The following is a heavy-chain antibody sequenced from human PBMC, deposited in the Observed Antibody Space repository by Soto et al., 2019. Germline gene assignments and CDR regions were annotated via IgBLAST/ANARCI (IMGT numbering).Heavy chain of an antibody. J-gene: IGHJ4*02. CDR3: ASACLVGPPPCEYVHE. V-gene: IGHV4-59*01. Sequence: PSETLSLTCNVSGGSISNYYWNWTRQLPGTRLERIGYVSDSGSTKYNPSLMSRVTISADMSKNQVSLKVKSVAAADTAIYYCASACLVGPPPCEYVHEGGQGTLHKVSS. CDR1: GGSISNYY. CDR2: VSDSGST. D-gene: IGHD3-16*01.